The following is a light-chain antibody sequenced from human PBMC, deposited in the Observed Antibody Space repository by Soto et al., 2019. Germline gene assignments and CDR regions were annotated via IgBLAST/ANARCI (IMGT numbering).Light chain of an antibody. CDR1: QSISSY. CDR2: AAS. Sequence: DVQMTQSPSCLSASVGDKVTITWRASQSISSYLNWYQQKRGKAPKLLIYAASSLQSGVPSRFSGSGSGTDFTLTVSSLQPEDFATYYCQQSYNLPRTFGQGTKLEIK. V-gene: IGKV1-39*01. J-gene: IGKJ2*01. CDR3: QQSYNLPRT.